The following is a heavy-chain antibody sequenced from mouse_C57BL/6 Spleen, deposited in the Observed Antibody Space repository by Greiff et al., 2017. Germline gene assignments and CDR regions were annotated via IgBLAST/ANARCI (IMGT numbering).Heavy chain of an antibody. V-gene: IGHV2-9-1*01. J-gene: IGHJ4*01. CDR3: AAHYYGSSYSAMDY. CDR1: GFSLTSYA. D-gene: IGHD1-1*01. CDR2: IWTGGGT. Sequence: QVQLKESGPGLVAPSQSLSITCTVSGFSLTSYAISWVRQPPGKGLEWLGVIWTGGGTNYNSALKSRLSISKDNSKSQVFLKMNSLQTDDTARYYCAAHYYGSSYSAMDYWGQGTSVTVSS.